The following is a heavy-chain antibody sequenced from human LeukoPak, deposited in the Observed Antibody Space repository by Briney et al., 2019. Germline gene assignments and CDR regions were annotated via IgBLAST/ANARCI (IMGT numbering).Heavy chain of an antibody. J-gene: IGHJ4*02. CDR2: ISSSGSTI. D-gene: IGHD2-21*02. CDR3: AREYCGGDCYSDPHYFDY. V-gene: IGHV3-11*01. CDR1: GFTFSDYY. Sequence: GGSLRLSCAASGFTFSDYYMSWIRQAPGKWLEWVSYISSSGSTIYYADSVKGRFTISRDNAKNSLYLQMNSLRAEDTAVYYCAREYCGGDCYSDPHYFDYWGQGTLVTVSS.